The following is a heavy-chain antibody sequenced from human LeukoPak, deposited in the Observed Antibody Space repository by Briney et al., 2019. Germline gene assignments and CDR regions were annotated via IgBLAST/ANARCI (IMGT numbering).Heavy chain of an antibody. CDR2: INPNSGGT. V-gene: IGHV1-2*02. CDR1: GYTFTGYY. J-gene: IGHJ3*02. CDR3: ARDRDNWNDQLDAFDI. Sequence: GASVKVSCKASGYTFTGYYMHWVRQAPGQGLEWMGWINPNSGGTNYAQKFQGRVTMTRDTSISTAYMELSRLRSDDTAVYYCARDRDNWNDQLDAFDIWGQGTMVTVSS. D-gene: IGHD1-1*01.